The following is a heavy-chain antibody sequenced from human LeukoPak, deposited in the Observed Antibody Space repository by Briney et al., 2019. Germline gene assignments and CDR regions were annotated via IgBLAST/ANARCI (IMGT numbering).Heavy chain of an antibody. D-gene: IGHD3-10*01. CDR3: ARGTEYYYGSGSYSSFDY. V-gene: IGHV4-34*01. CDR1: GGSFSGYY. CDR2: INHSGST. J-gene: IGHJ4*02. Sequence: PSETLSLTCAVYGGSFSGYYWSWIRQPPGKGLEWIGEINHSGSTNYNPSLKSRVTISVDTSKNQFSLRLSSVTAADTAVYYCARGTEYYYGSGSYSSFDYWGQGTLVTVSS.